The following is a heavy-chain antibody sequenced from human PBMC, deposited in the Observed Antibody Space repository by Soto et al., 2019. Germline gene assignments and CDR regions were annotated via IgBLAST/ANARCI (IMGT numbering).Heavy chain of an antibody. CDR1: GMPFGGYS. J-gene: IGHJ6*02. CDR3: AKDPRPDTAMVRRPYYYYGMDV. CDR2: ISGSGGST. D-gene: IGHD5-18*01. Sequence: PGGSRRLACASDGMPFGGYSRSLVRHAPGKGLEWVSAISGSGGSTYYADSVKGRFTISRDNSKNTLYLQMNSLRAEDTAVYYCAKDPRPDTAMVRRPYYYYGMDVWGQGPTVTVSS. V-gene: IGHV3-23*01.